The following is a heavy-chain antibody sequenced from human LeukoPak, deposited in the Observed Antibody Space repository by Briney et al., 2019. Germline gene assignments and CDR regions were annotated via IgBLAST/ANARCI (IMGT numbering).Heavy chain of an antibody. CDR3: TRQTFYSGNDWNLDY. CDR2: IRSKANSYAT. CDR1: GFTFSDSA. V-gene: IGHV3-73*01. Sequence: GGSLRLSCAASGFTFSDSAMHWVRQASGKGLEWVGRIRSKANSYATAYAASVEGRFTISRDDSKNTAYLQMNSLKTEDTAAYYCTRQTFYSGNDWNLDYWGQGTLVTVSS. D-gene: IGHD5-12*01. J-gene: IGHJ4*02.